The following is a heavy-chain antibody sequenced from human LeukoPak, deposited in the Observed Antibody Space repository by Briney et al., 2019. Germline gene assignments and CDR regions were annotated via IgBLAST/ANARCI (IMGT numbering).Heavy chain of an antibody. Sequence: SVKVSCKASGGTFSSYAISWVRQAPGQGLEWMGGIIPIFGTANYAQKFQGRVTITADESTSTAYMELSSLRSEDTAVYYCAREGTAIDGYFDYWGQGTLVTVSS. D-gene: IGHD2-21*02. V-gene: IGHV1-69*13. CDR2: IIPIFGTA. CDR3: AREGTAIDGYFDY. CDR1: GGTFSSYA. J-gene: IGHJ4*02.